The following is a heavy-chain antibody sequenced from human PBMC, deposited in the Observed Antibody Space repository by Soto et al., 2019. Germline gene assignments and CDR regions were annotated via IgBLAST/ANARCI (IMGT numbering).Heavy chain of an antibody. J-gene: IGHJ3*02. V-gene: IGHV3-48*02. CDR1: GFTFSSYS. Sequence: GGSLRLSCAASGFTFSSYSMNWVRQAPGKGLEWVSYISSSSSTIYYADSVKGRFTISRDNAKNSLYLQMNSLRDEDTAVYYCARVKYDFWSGYSGDAFDIWGQGTMVTVSS. D-gene: IGHD3-3*01. CDR3: ARVKYDFWSGYSGDAFDI. CDR2: ISSSSSTI.